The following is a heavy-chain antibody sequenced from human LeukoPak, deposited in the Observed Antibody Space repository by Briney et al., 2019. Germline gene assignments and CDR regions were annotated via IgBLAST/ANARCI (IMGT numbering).Heavy chain of an antibody. CDR1: GGSISNYY. D-gene: IGHD1-26*01. J-gene: IGHJ3*02. V-gene: IGHV4-59*01. CDR2: IYYTGST. CDR3: ARLGAGIDAFDI. Sequence: SETLSLTCTVSGGSISNYYWNWIRQPPGKGLEWIGYIYYTGSTNYNPSLKSRVTMSVDTSKNQFSLNLKSVTPEDTAMYYCARLGAGIDAFDIWGQGTMVTVSS.